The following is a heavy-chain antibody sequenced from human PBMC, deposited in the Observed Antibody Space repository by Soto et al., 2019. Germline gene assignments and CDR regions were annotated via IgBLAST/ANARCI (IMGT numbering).Heavy chain of an antibody. J-gene: IGHJ4*02. Sequence: QVQLQESGPGLVKPSQTLSLTCSVSGDSLSSGDYYWSWIRQPPGKGLEWIGYLYYSGSTYYNPSLQRRVTISVDTSKNQFSLKLSSVTAADTAVYYCARQYSKYYFDFWGQGTLVSVSS. CDR1: GDSLSSGDYY. V-gene: IGHV4-30-4*01. CDR2: LYYSGST. D-gene: IGHD5-18*01. CDR3: ARQYSKYYFDF.